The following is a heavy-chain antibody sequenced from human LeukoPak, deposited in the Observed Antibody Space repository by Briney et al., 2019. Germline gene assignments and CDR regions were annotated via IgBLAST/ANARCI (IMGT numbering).Heavy chain of an antibody. CDR1: GGSISSYY. CDR2: IYTSGST. V-gene: IGHV4-4*07. J-gene: IGHJ5*02. D-gene: IGHD6-13*01. CDR3: ARDSRLAAAVWFDP. Sequence: SETLSLTCTVSGGSISSYYWSWIRQPAGKGLEWIGRIYTSGSTNYNPSLKSRVTMSVDTSKNQFSLKLSSVTAADTAVYYCARDSRLAAAVWFDPRGQGTLVTVSS.